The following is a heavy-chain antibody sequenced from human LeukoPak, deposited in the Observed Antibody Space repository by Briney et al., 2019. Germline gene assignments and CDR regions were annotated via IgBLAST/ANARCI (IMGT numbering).Heavy chain of an antibody. CDR2: IYYSGST. CDR1: GGSVSDINYF. V-gene: IGHV4-61*01. CDR3: AMLRGSYVH. D-gene: IGHD1-26*01. J-gene: IGHJ4*02. Sequence: PSETLSLTCTVSGGSVSDINYFWGWIRQPPGKGLEWIGYIYYSGSTNYNPSLKSRVTISVDTSKNQFSLKLSSVTAADTAVYYCAMLRGSYVHWGQGTLVTVSS.